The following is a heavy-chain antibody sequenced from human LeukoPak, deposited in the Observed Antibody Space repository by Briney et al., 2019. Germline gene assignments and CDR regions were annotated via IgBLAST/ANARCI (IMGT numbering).Heavy chain of an antibody. CDR2: ISAYNGNT. D-gene: IGHD3-22*01. Sequence: GASVKVSCKASGYTFTSYGIGWVRQAPGQGLEWMGWISAYNGNTNYAQKLQGRVTMTTDTSTSTAYMELRSLRSDDTAVYYCARRPRYYYDSSGYTLDYWGQGTLVTVSS. CDR3: ARRPRYYYDSSGYTLDY. CDR1: GYTFTSYG. J-gene: IGHJ4*02. V-gene: IGHV1-18*01.